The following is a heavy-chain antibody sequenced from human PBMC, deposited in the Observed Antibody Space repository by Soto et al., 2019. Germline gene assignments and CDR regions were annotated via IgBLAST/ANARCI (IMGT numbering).Heavy chain of an antibody. J-gene: IGHJ4*02. Sequence: GASVKVSCKASGYTFTSYGISWVRQAPGQGLEWMGWISAYNGNTNYAQKLQGRVTMTTDTSTSTAYMELRSLRSDDTAVYYCARDSSPNEIAAAGDWGQGTLVTVSS. CDR3: ARDSSPNEIAAAGD. V-gene: IGHV1-18*01. CDR2: ISAYNGNT. D-gene: IGHD6-13*01. CDR1: GYTFTSYG.